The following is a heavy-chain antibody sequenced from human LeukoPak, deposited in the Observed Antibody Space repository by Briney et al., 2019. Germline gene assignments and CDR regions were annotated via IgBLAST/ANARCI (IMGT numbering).Heavy chain of an antibody. D-gene: IGHD6-13*01. V-gene: IGHV3-7*03. CDR1: GFTLSKHW. J-gene: IGHJ4*02. CDR2: IKQDGSEK. CDR3: AKLIDGAGTGY. Sequence: GGSLRLSYAASGFTLSKHWMTWVRQAPGKGLECVAIIKQDGSEKYYVNSVKGRFTISRDNSMNTLWLQMNSLRVEDTAVYYCAKLIDGAGTGYWGQGTLVTVSS.